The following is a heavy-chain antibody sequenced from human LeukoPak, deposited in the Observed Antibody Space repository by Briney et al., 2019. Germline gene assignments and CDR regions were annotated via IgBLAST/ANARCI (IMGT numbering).Heavy chain of an antibody. Sequence: GGSPRLSCAASGFTVSSNYMSWVRQAPGKGLEWVSVIYSGGSTYYADSVKGRFTISRDNSKNTLYLQMNSLRAEDTAVYYCAKDLHIFNFDYWGQGTLVTVSS. D-gene: IGHD2-21*01. J-gene: IGHJ4*02. CDR3: AKDLHIFNFDY. V-gene: IGHV3-53*01. CDR1: GFTVSSNY. CDR2: IYSGGST.